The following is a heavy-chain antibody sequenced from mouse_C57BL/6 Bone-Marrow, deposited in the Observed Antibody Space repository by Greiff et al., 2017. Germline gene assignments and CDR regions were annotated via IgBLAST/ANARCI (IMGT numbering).Heavy chain of an antibody. V-gene: IGHV1-50*01. D-gene: IGHD1-2*01. CDR2: IDPSDSYT. CDR3: AREYYGP. CDR1: GYTFTSYW. Sequence: QVQLQQPGAELVKPGASVKLSCKASGYTFTSYWMQWVKQRPGQGLEWIGEIDPSDSYTNYNQKFKGKATMTVDTTASPAYMHLSSLTSEDSAVYYGAREYYGPWAQGTLVTVSA. J-gene: IGHJ3*01.